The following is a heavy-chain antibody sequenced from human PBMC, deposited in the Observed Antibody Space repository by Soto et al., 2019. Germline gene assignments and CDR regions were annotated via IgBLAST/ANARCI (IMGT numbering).Heavy chain of an antibody. Sequence: SETLSLTCAVSGGSISSGGYSWSWIRQPPGKGLEWIGYIYHSGSTYYNPSLKSRVTISVDRSKNQFSLKLSSVTAADTAVYYCAQLPWKQLWPRAPVVNWGQGTPVTVSS. V-gene: IGHV4-30-2*01. CDR3: AQLPWKQLWPRAPVVN. D-gene: IGHD5-18*01. CDR1: GGSISSGGYS. J-gene: IGHJ4*02. CDR2: IYHSGST.